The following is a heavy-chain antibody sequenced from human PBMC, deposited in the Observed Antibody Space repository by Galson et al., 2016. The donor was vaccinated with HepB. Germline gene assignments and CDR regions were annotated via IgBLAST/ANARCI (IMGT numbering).Heavy chain of an antibody. J-gene: IGHJ5*02. CDR3: ARVLGGYDFYP. D-gene: IGHD5-12*01. Sequence: TLSLTCTVSGGSLSSYYWSWIRQPPGKGLEWIGYIYYSGSTNYNPSLKSRVTISIDTSKNQFSLKLSSVTAADTALYYCARVLGGYDFYPWGQGTLVTVSS. CDR2: IYYSGST. V-gene: IGHV4-59*01. CDR1: GGSLSSYY.